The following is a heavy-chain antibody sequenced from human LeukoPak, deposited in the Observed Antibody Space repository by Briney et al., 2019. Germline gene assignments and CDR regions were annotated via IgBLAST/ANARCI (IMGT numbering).Heavy chain of an antibody. Sequence: SSETLSLTCTVSGGSISSSYYNWGWIRQPPGKGLEWIGSIYYSGSTYYNPSLKSRVTISVDTSKNQFSLKLSSVTAADTAVYYCATLRRGAGTPSFDIWGQGTMVTVSS. CDR2: IYYSGST. CDR1: GGSISSSYYN. J-gene: IGHJ3*02. V-gene: IGHV4-39*07. D-gene: IGHD6-13*01. CDR3: ATLRRGAGTPSFDI.